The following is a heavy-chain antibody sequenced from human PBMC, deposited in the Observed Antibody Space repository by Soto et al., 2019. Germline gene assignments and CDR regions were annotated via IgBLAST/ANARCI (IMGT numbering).Heavy chain of an antibody. CDR3: AHRTRIAAAGDNWFDP. J-gene: IGHJ5*02. CDR1: GFSLSTSGVG. CDR2: IYWNDDK. Sequence: PTLVNPTQTLTLTCTFSGFSLSTSGVGVGWIRQPPGKALEWLALIYWNDDKRYSPSLKSRLTITKDTSKNQVVLTMTNMDPVDTATYYCAHRTRIAAAGDNWFDPWGQGTLVTVSS. D-gene: IGHD6-13*01. V-gene: IGHV2-5*01.